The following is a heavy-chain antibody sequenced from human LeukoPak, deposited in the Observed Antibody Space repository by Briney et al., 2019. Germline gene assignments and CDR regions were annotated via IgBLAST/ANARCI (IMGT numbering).Heavy chain of an antibody. CDR1: GGSISSYY. D-gene: IGHD4-11*01. CDR3: ARGVRSVTENWFDP. J-gene: IGHJ5*02. CDR2: IYTSGST. V-gene: IGHV4-4*07. Sequence: SETLSLTCTVSGGSISSYYWSWIRQPAGKGLEWIGRIYTSGSTNYNPSLKSRVTMSVDTSKNQFSLKLSSVTAADTAVYYCARGVRSVTENWFDPWGQGTLVTVSS.